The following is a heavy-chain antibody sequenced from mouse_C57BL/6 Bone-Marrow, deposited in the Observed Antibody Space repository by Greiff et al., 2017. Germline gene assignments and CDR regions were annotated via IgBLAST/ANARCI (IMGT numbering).Heavy chain of an antibody. CDR1: GYTFTSYW. J-gene: IGHJ2*01. V-gene: IGHV1-69*01. CDR3: ARAGY. CDR2: IDPSDSYT. Sequence: QVQLQQPGAELVMPGASVKLSCKASGYTFTSYWMHWVKQRPGPGLEWIGEIDPSDSYTNYNQKFKGKSTLTVDKSSSTAYMQLSSLTSEDSAVYYCARAGYWGQGTTLTVSS.